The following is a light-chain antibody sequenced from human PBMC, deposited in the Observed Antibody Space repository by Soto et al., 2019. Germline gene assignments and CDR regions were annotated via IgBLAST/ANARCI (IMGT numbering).Light chain of an antibody. CDR1: QSVNNN. CDR2: RAS. J-gene: IGKJ3*01. CDR3: QQYNKWPLT. Sequence: EIVLTQSPGTLSVSPGERATLSCTASQSVNNNVSWYQQKPGHTPSLLLYRASIGATATPARFSGSGSGSDFTLTISSLQSEDFAVYYCQQYNKWPLTFGPGTKVDIK. V-gene: IGKV3-15*01.